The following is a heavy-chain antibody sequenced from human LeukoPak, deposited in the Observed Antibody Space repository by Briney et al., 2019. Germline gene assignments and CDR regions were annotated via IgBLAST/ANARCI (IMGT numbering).Heavy chain of an antibody. Sequence: VXXAPGKXXXXVSGISWNSGSIGYADSVKGRFTISRDNAKNSLYLQMNSLRAEDTALYYCAKRSFKGYYFDYWGQGTLVTVSS. D-gene: IGHD2-15*01. CDR3: AKRSFKGYYFDY. J-gene: IGHJ4*02. V-gene: IGHV3-9*01. CDR2: ISWNSGSI.